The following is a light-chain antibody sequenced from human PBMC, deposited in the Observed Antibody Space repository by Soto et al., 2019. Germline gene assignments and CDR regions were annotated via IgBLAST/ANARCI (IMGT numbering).Light chain of an antibody. Sequence: VLTQPPGTLYLSPGERATLSCRASQSIASTYLAWYQQKPGQAPRLLIYGASSRATGIPDRFSGSGSGTDFTLTISRLEPEDFSVYYGQQYGSSPPITFGQGTRLEIK. V-gene: IGKV3-20*01. CDR1: QSIASTY. CDR3: QQYGSSPPIT. J-gene: IGKJ5*01. CDR2: GAS.